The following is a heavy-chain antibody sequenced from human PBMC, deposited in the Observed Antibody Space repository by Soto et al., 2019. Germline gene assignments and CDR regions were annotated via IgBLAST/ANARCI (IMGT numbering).Heavy chain of an antibody. Sequence: QVQLVQSGAEVKRPESSMKVSCKPSGGTFNNYAINWVRQAPGQGLEWMGAIIPISGTTKYAQKFQGRVTITADKSTSTVYMDLSSVRSEDTAVYNCARWGGLSCSGAVCFKKPFDYWGQGTLVTVSS. CDR3: ARWGGLSCSGAVCFKKPFDY. CDR2: IIPISGTT. V-gene: IGHV1-69*06. CDR1: GGTFNNYA. D-gene: IGHD2-8*02. J-gene: IGHJ4*02.